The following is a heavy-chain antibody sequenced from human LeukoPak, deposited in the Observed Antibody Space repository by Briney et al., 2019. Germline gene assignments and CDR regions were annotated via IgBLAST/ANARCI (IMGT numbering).Heavy chain of an antibody. J-gene: IGHJ4*02. CDR3: ARDRGGAYDFWSGYYTGYFDY. Sequence: GGSLRLSCAASGFTFSSYNMNWVRQAPGKGLEWVSYISSSSSTIYYADSVKGRFTISRDNAKNSLYLQMSSLRAEDTAVFYCARDRGGAYDFWSGYYTGYFDYWGQGTLVTVSS. CDR1: GFTFSSYN. D-gene: IGHD3-3*01. V-gene: IGHV3-48*01. CDR2: ISSSSSTI.